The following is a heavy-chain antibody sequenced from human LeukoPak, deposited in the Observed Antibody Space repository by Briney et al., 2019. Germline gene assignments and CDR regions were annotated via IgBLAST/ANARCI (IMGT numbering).Heavy chain of an antibody. CDR3: ARDRVWSGYTAALSYGMDV. V-gene: IGHV4-31*03. CDR2: IYYSGST. CDR1: GGSISSGGYY. D-gene: IGHD3-3*01. J-gene: IGHJ6*02. Sequence: PSETLSLTCTVSGGSISSGGYYWSWIRQHPGKGLEWIGYIYYSGSTYYNPSLKSRVTISVDTSKNQFSLKLSSVTAADTAAYYCARDRVWSGYTAALSYGMDVWGQGTTVTVSS.